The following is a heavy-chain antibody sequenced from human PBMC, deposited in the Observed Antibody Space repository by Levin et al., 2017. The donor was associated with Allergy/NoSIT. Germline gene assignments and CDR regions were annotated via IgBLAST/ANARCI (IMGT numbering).Heavy chain of an antibody. Sequence: GGSLRLSCAASGFTFSSYAMSWVRQAPGKGLEWVSGINIGGTTNYADSVKGRFTVSRDNSKNTLNVQMNSLRVEDTAVYYCAKSRHGDYRGDPLHIWGQGTVVTVSP. D-gene: IGHD4-17*01. J-gene: IGHJ3*02. CDR3: AKSRHGDYRGDPLHI. CDR1: GFTFSSYA. CDR2: INIGGTT. V-gene: IGHV3-23*01.